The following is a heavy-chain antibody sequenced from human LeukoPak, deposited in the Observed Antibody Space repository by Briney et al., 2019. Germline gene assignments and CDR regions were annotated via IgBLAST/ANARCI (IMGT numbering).Heavy chain of an antibody. D-gene: IGHD3-22*01. J-gene: IGHJ3*02. CDR1: GGSITSGGYY. CDR3: ARREGPRITMIVVAFNDAFDI. V-gene: IGHV4-39*01. Sequence: PSETLSLTCTVSGGSITSGGYYWSWIRQHPGKGLEWIGSIYYSGSTYYNPSLKSRVTISVDTSKNQFSLKLSSVTAADTAVYYYARREGPRITMIVVAFNDAFDIWGQGTMVTVSS. CDR2: IYYSGST.